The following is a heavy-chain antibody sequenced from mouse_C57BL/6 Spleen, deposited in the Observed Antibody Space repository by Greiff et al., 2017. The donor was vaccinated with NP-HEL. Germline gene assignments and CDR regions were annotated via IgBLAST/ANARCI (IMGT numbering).Heavy chain of an antibody. J-gene: IGHJ3*01. V-gene: IGHV3-6*01. D-gene: IGHD2-4*01. Sequence: EVHLVESGPGLVKPSQSLSLTCSVTGYSITSGYYWNWIRQFPGNKLEWMGYISYDGSNNYNPSLKNRISITRDTSKTQFFLKLNSVTTEDTATYYCASGRDYDEGGFAYWGQGTLVTVSA. CDR2: ISYDGSN. CDR3: ASGRDYDEGGFAY. CDR1: GYSITSGYY.